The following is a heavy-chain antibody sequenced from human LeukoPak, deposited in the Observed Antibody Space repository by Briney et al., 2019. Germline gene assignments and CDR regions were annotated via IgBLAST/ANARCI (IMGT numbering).Heavy chain of an antibody. Sequence: ASVKVSCKASGYTFTSYYMHWVRQAPGQGLEWMGIINPSGGSTSYAQKFQGRVTMTRDTSTSTVYMELSSLRSEDTAVYYCARDMGYYGSGSYYSNWFDPWGQGTLVTVSS. D-gene: IGHD3-10*01. J-gene: IGHJ5*02. CDR2: INPSGGST. V-gene: IGHV1-46*01. CDR1: GYTFTSYY. CDR3: ARDMGYYGSGSYYSNWFDP.